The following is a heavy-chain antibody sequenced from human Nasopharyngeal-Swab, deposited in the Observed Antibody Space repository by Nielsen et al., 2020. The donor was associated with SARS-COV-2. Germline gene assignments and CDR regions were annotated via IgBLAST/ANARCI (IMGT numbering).Heavy chain of an antibody. D-gene: IGHD3-10*01. CDR1: GFTFSSYA. V-gene: IGHV3-23*01. Sequence: GGSLRLSCAASGFTFSSYAMSWVRQAPGKGLEWVSAISGSGGSTYYADSVEGRFTISRDNSKNTLYLQMNSLRAEDTAVYYCAKTLAPRGYFDYWGQGTLVTVSS. CDR2: ISGSGGST. CDR3: AKTLAPRGYFDY. J-gene: IGHJ4*02.